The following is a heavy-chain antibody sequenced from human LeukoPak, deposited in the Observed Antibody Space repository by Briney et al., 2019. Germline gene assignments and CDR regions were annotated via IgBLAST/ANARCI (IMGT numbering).Heavy chain of an antibody. CDR1: GYTFIGHY. V-gene: IGHV1-2*02. J-gene: IGHJ3*02. D-gene: IGHD3-10*01. CDR3: ARGRMHSWSVAFDI. CDR2: INSNSGGT. Sequence: ASVKVSCKASGYTFIGHYMHWVRQAPGQGLAWMGWINSNSGGTKYAQKFQGSVIMTRDTSISTAYMELSRLKSDDTAVYYCARGRMHSWSVAFDIWGQGTTVTVSS.